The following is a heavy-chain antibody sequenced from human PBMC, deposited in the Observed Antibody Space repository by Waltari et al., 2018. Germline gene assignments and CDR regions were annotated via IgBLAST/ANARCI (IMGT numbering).Heavy chain of an antibody. CDR3: AREAYNFLTVYGYYGVDV. J-gene: IGHJ6*02. V-gene: IGHV1-18*04. Sequence: QVQLVQSGAEVKRPGASVKVSCRASGYTLTSYGINWVRQAPGQGLEWMGWIATYNGKTNYAQSLQGRVTMSTDTSTNTVYMELRSLRSDDTAVYYCAREAYNFLTVYGYYGVDVWGQGTTVTVSS. D-gene: IGHD3-9*01. CDR2: IATYNGKT. CDR1: GYTLTSYG.